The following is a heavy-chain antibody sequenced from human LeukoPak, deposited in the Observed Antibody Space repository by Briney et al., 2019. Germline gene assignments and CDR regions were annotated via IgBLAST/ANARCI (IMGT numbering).Heavy chain of an antibody. D-gene: IGHD6-19*01. V-gene: IGHV3-21*01. CDR1: GFTLSSYS. J-gene: IGHJ1*01. CDR2: ISSSSSYI. CDR3: ARAHRSGWYHFQH. Sequence: PGGSLRLSCAASGFTLSSYSMNWVRQAPGKGLEWVSSISSSSSYIYYADSVKGRFTISRDNAKNSLYLQMNSLRAEDTAVYYCARAHRSGWYHFQHWGQGTLVTVSS.